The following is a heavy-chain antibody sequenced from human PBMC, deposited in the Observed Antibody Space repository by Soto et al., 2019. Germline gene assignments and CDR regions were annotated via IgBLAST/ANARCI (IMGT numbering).Heavy chain of an antibody. V-gene: IGHV3-21*01. J-gene: IGHJ3*02. CDR1: GFTFSSYS. D-gene: IGHD2-15*01. CDR3: ARAKAVVAATPGAFDI. CDR2: ISSSSYI. Sequence: GGSLRLSCAASGFTFSSYSMNWVRQAPGKGLEWVSSISSSSYIYYADSVKGRFTISRDNAKNSLYLQMNSLRAEDTAVYYCARAKAVVAATPGAFDIWGQGTMVTVSS.